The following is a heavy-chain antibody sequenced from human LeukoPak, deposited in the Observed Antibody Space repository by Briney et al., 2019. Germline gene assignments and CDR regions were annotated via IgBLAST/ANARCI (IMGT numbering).Heavy chain of an antibody. CDR3: ARAIGYSSSSEEDY. J-gene: IGHJ4*02. Sequence: RASVKVSCKASGYTFTSYGISWVRQAPGQGLVWMGWISAYNGNTNYAQKLQGRVTMTTDTSTSTAYMELRSLRSDDTAVYYCARAIGYSSSSEEDYWGQGTLVTVSS. CDR2: ISAYNGNT. V-gene: IGHV1-18*01. D-gene: IGHD6-6*01. CDR1: GYTFTSYG.